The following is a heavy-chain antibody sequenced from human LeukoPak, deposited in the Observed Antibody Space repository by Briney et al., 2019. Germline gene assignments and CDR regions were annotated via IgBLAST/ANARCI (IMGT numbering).Heavy chain of an antibody. J-gene: IGHJ4*01. V-gene: IGHV3-23*01. CDR2: ISVSGNT. CDR1: GFTLSSYA. Sequence: PGGSLRLSCAASGFTLSSYAMSWVRQAPGKGLEWVSAISVSGNTYHADSVEGRFTISRDSTKNTLYLQMNSLRAEDAAVYYCAKAPVTTCSGAYCYPFDYWGQGTLVTVSS. CDR3: AKAPVTTCSGAYCYPFDY. D-gene: IGHD2-15*01.